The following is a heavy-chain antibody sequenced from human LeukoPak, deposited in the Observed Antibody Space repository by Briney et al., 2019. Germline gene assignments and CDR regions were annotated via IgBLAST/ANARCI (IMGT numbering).Heavy chain of an antibody. CDR2: INWNGGST. V-gene: IGHV3-20*04. D-gene: IGHD1-26*01. CDR1: EFTFDDYG. Sequence: GGSLRLSCAASEFTFDDYGMGWVRQAPGKGLEWVSGINWNGGSTGYADSVKGRFTISRDNAKNSLYMQINSLGAEDTALYYCARDIGPHAFDIWGQGTMVTVSS. CDR3: ARDIGPHAFDI. J-gene: IGHJ3*02.